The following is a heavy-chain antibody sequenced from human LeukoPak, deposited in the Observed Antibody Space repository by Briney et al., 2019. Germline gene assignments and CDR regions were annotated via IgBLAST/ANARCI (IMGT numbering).Heavy chain of an antibody. Sequence: SSETLSLTCTVSGGSISSSSYYWGWIRQPPGKGLEWIGSIYYSGSTYYNPSLKSRVTISVDTSKNQFSLKLSSVTAADTAVYYCAREMKYCGGDCPPFDYWGQGTLVTVSS. J-gene: IGHJ4*02. V-gene: IGHV4-39*07. D-gene: IGHD2-21*02. CDR1: GGSISSSSYY. CDR2: IYYSGST. CDR3: AREMKYCGGDCPPFDY.